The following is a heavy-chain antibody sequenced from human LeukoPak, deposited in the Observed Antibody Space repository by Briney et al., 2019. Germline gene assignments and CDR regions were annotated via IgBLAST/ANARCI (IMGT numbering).Heavy chain of an antibody. Sequence: GGSLRLSCAASGFTVSSNYVSWVRQAPGKGLEWVSVIYSGGSTFYTDSVKGLFTISRDNSKTTVYLQMNSLRAEDTAVYYCASGRRDGYLDYWGQGTLVTVSS. D-gene: IGHD5-24*01. CDR1: GFTVSSNY. V-gene: IGHV3-66*01. J-gene: IGHJ4*02. CDR2: IYSGGST. CDR3: ASGRRDGYLDY.